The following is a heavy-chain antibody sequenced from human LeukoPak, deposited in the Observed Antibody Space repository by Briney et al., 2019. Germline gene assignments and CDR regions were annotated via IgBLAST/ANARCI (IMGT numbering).Heavy chain of an antibody. CDR3: TTVAQW. CDR2: IRTKSDGETT. J-gene: IGHJ4*02. Sequence: GGSLRLSCAASGLSFSHARMSWVRQASGKGLEWVGRIRTKSDGETTEYAAPVKGRFTISRDDSENMLYLQMSYLKTEDTAVYYCTTVAQWWGQGTLVSVSS. CDR1: GLSFSHAR. D-gene: IGHD6-19*01. V-gene: IGHV3-15*01.